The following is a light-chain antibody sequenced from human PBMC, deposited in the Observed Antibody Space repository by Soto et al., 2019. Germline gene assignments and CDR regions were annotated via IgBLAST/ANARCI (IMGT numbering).Light chain of an antibody. Sequence: EIVLTQSPATLSLSPGERATLSCRASQRVSSYLAWYQQKPGQAPRLLIYDASNKATGIPARFSGSGSGTDFTFNISSLEPEDFAVYYCQQGSNWPPGLTFGGGTKVEIK. CDR1: QRVSSY. V-gene: IGKV3-11*01. CDR2: DAS. J-gene: IGKJ4*01. CDR3: QQGSNWPPGLT.